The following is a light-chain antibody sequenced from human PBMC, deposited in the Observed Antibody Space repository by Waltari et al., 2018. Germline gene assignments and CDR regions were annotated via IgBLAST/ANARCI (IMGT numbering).Light chain of an antibody. J-gene: IGLJ2*01. CDR3: AVWDNSLNGVV. V-gene: IGLV1-44*01. CDR2: GDN. Sequence: TQPPSASGTPGQRVTISCSGSSSNIGSNPVNWYQQLPGTAPSLLIYGDNRRPSGVPDRFSGSKSGTSASLAISGRQSEDAVDFYCAVWDNSLNGVVFGGGAKLIVL. CDR1: SSNIGSNP.